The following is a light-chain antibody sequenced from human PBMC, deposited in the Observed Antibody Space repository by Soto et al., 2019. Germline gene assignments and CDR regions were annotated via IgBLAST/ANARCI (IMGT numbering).Light chain of an antibody. Sequence: QSALTQPASVSGSPGQSITISCTGSSSDVGAYNFVSWYQHHPGRAPKLIPYEVTTRPSGVSSRFSGSKSGNTASLTISGLQADDEATYYCSSYTSTNTPYVFGTGTKLTVL. J-gene: IGLJ1*01. CDR2: EVT. CDR3: SSYTSTNTPYV. CDR1: SSDVGAYNF. V-gene: IGLV2-14*01.